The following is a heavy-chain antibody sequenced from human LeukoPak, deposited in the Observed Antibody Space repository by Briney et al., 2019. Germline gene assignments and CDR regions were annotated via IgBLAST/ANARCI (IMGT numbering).Heavy chain of an antibody. CDR2: INHSGST. D-gene: IGHD1-26*01. V-gene: IGHV4-34*01. J-gene: IGHJ4*02. CDR3: ARRYSGSYSDYFDY. Sequence: SETLSLTCAVYGGSFSGYYWSWIRQPPGKGLEWIGEINHSGSTNYNPSLKSRVTISVDTSKNQFSLKLSSVTAADTAVYYCARRYSGSYSDYFDYWGQGTLVTVSS. CDR1: GGSFSGYY.